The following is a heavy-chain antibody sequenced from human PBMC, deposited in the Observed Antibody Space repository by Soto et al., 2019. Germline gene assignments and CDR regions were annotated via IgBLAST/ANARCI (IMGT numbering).Heavy chain of an antibody. V-gene: IGHV1-69*13. CDR3: ASDRHHSGFED. CDR1: GGSFSNYA. CDR2: ITPMFGIA. Sequence: SVKVSSKASGGSFSNYAVTWVRQAPGQRLEWMGGITPMFGIANYAQKFQGRVTLTADESTGTAYMELSSLRSDDTATYYCASDRHHSGFEDWGQGTLVTVSS. J-gene: IGHJ4*02.